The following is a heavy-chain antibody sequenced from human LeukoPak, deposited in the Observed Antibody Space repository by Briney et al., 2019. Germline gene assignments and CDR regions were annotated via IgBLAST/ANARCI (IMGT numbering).Heavy chain of an antibody. CDR2: ISSSGSTI. Sequence: GGSLRLSCAASGFTFSSYEMNWVRQAPGKGLEWVSYISSSGSTIYYADSVKGRFTTSRDNAKNSLYLQMNSLRAEDTAVYYCARVYGPTYYYGSGSYSYWGQGTLVTVSS. CDR3: ARVYGPTYYYGSGSYSY. CDR1: GFTFSSYE. J-gene: IGHJ4*02. D-gene: IGHD3-10*01. V-gene: IGHV3-48*03.